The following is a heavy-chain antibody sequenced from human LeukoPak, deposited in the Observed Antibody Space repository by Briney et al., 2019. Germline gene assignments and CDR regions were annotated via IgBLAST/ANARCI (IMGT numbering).Heavy chain of an antibody. D-gene: IGHD1-26*01. Sequence: GGSLRLSCAASGFIFSSYWMSWVRQAPGKGLEWVANIKQDGSEKYYVDSVKGRFTISRDNAKNSLYLQMNSLRAEDTAVYYCARDSAKERDRNSGSYYDLSDYWGQGTPVTVSS. CDR1: GFIFSSYW. J-gene: IGHJ4*02. CDR3: ARDSAKERDRNSGSYYDLSDY. CDR2: IKQDGSEK. V-gene: IGHV3-7*01.